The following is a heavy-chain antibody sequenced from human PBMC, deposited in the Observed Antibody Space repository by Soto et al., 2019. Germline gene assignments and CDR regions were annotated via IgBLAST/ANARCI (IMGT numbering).Heavy chain of an antibody. CDR3: AKEKAYSSGWDGMDV. V-gene: IGHV3-23*01. J-gene: IGHJ6*02. Sequence: EVQLLESGGGLVQPGGSLRLSCAASGFTFSSYAMSWVRQAPGKGLEWVSAISGSGISTYYADSVKGRFTISGDNSKNTRYLQMNSLRAEDTAVYYCAKEKAYSSGWDGMDVWGQGTAVTVSS. CDR2: ISGSGIST. CDR1: GFTFSSYA. D-gene: IGHD6-19*01.